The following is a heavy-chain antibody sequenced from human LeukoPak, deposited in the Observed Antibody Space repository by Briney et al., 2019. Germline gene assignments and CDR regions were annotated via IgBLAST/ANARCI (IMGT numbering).Heavy chain of an antibody. J-gene: IGHJ4*02. CDR3: ARIFARGGEISGSYYYY. V-gene: IGHV1-69*05. CDR1: GGTFITYA. CDR2: IIPLFGTA. D-gene: IGHD1-26*01. Sequence: SVKVSCKASGGTFITYAVNWVRQAPGQRLEWMGGIIPLFGTANYAQKFQGRVTITTDESTSTAYMELSSLRSEDTAIYYCARIFARGGEISGSYYYYWGQGTLVTVSS.